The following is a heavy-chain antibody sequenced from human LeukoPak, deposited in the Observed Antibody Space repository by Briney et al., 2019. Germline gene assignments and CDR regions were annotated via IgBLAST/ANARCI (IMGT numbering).Heavy chain of an antibody. D-gene: IGHD6-19*01. CDR1: GGSISSYY. J-gene: IGHJ4*02. V-gene: IGHV4-59*08. CDR2: IYYSGST. CDR3: ARHGLGGSGWYPFDY. Sequence: PSETLSLTCTVSGGSISSYYWSWIRQPPGKGLEWIGYIYYSGSTNYNPSLKSRVTISVDTPKNQFSPKLSSVTAADTAVYYCARHGLGGSGWYPFDYWGQGTLVTVSS.